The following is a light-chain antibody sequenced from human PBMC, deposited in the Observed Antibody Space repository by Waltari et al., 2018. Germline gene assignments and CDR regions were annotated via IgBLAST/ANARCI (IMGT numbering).Light chain of an antibody. CDR2: SNR. V-gene: IGLV1-40*01. CDR1: SSNPVAGDD. CDR3: QSFDNSLSGWV. Sequence: QSAVTQQPSVSGAPGQSVTTSCTGTSSNPVAGDDVPWYQQLLGKAPMLLISSNRDRPSGVPDRFSGSKAGSSASLAITGLQAEDEADYYCQSFDNSLSGWVFGGGTKVTVL. J-gene: IGLJ3*02.